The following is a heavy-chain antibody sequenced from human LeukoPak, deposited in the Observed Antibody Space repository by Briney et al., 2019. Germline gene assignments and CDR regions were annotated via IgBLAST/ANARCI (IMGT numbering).Heavy chain of an antibody. J-gene: IGHJ4*02. CDR1: GFTFSSYA. CDR3: AKDRGYSYYFDY. Sequence: PGGSLRLSCAASGFTFSSYAMSWVRQAPGKGLEWVSAISGSGGSTYYADSVKGRFTISRDNSKNTLYLQMSSLRAEDTAVYYCAKDRGYSYYFDYWGQGTLVTVSS. V-gene: IGHV3-23*01. D-gene: IGHD5-18*01. CDR2: ISGSGGST.